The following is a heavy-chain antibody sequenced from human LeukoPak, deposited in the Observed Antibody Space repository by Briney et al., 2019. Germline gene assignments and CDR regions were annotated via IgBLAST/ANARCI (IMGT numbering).Heavy chain of an antibody. CDR2: IKQDGSEK. V-gene: IGHV3-7*03. CDR3: ASGGYNFFY. J-gene: IGHJ4*02. D-gene: IGHD1-1*01. Sequence: GSLRLSCAASGLSFSSYWMNWVRQAPGKGLEWVANIKQDGSEKYYVNSVKGRFTISRDNAKNSLYLQMNSLRAEDTAVYYCASGGYNFFYWGQGTLVTVSS. CDR1: GLSFSSYW.